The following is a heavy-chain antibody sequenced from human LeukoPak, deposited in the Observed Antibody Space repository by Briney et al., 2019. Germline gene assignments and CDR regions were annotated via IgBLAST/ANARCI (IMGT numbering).Heavy chain of an antibody. CDR1: GFTFSNYA. D-gene: IGHD1-1*01. CDR3: AKGHPSYNWHFIDY. V-gene: IGHV3-23*01. J-gene: IGHJ4*02. CDR2: ISSSGSSA. Sequence: PGGSLRLSCAASGFTFSNYAMSWVRQAPGKGLEWVSGISSSGSSAYYADFVKGRFTISRDNSRNTMLLQMNSLRADDTALYYCAKGHPSYNWHFIDYWGQGTLVTVSS.